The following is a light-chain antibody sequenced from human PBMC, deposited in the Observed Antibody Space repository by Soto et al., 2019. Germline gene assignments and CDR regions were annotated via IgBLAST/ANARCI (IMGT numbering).Light chain of an antibody. V-gene: IGKV1-5*01. Sequence: DIQMTQSPSTLPASVGDRVTITCRASQSISNWLAWYQQKPGTAPKVLIYHASNLQSGVPSRFSGSGSGTEFTLTISSLQSEDFAVYYCQHYNYWPYTFGQGTKVDIK. CDR2: HAS. J-gene: IGKJ2*01. CDR3: QHYNYWPYT. CDR1: QSISNW.